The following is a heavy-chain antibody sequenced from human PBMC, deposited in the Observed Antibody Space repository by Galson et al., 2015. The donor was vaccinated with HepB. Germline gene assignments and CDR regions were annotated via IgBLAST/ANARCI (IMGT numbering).Heavy chain of an antibody. V-gene: IGHV3-23*01. D-gene: IGHD1-26*01. Sequence: SLILSCAASGFTFSSYAMSWVRQAPGKGLEWVSSITDSGSGTYYADSVKGRFTISRDKNMLHLQMSSLRAEDTAVYYCAKRASGSYSPVNYWGQGTLVTVSS. CDR3: AKRASGSYSPVNY. J-gene: IGHJ4*02. CDR2: ITDSGSGT. CDR1: GFTFSSYA.